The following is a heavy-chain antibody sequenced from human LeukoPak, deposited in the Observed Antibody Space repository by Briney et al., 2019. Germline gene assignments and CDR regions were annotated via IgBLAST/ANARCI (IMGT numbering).Heavy chain of an antibody. Sequence: PLETLSLTCAVYGGSFSNYDWTWIRQPPGKGLEWIGEIHHSGRPNYNPSLKSRITISADTSKKQFSLRLSSVTAADTAVYYCARGRSRVTIFGVALNWLDSWGQGNLVTVSS. D-gene: IGHD3-3*01. CDR3: ARGRSRVTIFGVALNWLDS. V-gene: IGHV4-34*01. J-gene: IGHJ5*01. CDR2: IHHSGRP. CDR1: GGSFSNYD.